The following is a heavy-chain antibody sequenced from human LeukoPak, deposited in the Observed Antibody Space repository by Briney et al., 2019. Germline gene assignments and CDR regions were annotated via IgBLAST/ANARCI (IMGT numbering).Heavy chain of an antibody. Sequence: GASVRVSCKASGCSFITYTMSWVRQAPGQGLEWMGWLNTNTGNPTYAQDFTGRFVFSLDTSVNTAYLQISSLKAEDTAIYYCARVDITEAFDSWGQGTLVTVSS. J-gene: IGHJ4*02. D-gene: IGHD1-14*01. CDR3: ARVDITEAFDS. V-gene: IGHV7-4-1*02. CDR1: GCSFITYT. CDR2: LNTNTGNP.